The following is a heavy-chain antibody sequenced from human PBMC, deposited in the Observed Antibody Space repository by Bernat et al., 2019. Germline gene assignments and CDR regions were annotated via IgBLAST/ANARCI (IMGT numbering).Heavy chain of an antibody. D-gene: IGHD2-2*01. CDR2: IHYSGSS. CDR3: ARYYCPITTCYNFDY. V-gene: IGHV4-59*01. Sequence: QVRLQESGPGLVKPSETLSLTCTVSGDSISGYYWSWIRQPPGKGLEWIGYIHYSGSSNYNPSLKSRVTISVDTSKNQFSLNLNSVTAADTAVYYCARYYCPITTCYNFDYWGQGALVTVSS. CDR1: GDSISGYY. J-gene: IGHJ4*02.